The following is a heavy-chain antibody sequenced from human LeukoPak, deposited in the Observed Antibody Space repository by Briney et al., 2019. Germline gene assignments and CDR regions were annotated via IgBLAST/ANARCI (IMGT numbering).Heavy chain of an antibody. V-gene: IGHV3-7*01. J-gene: IGHJ4*02. CDR3: ARDGVKKLGFDH. D-gene: IGHD4-23*01. CDR1: GFTFSSNW. Sequence: GGSLRLSCVASGFTFSSNWMSWVRQAPGKGLEWVANIRQDGSEKYYVDSVKGRFTISRDNAKNSLYLQMNSLRVEDTAVYYCARDGVKKLGFDHWGQGTLVTVSS. CDR2: IRQDGSEK.